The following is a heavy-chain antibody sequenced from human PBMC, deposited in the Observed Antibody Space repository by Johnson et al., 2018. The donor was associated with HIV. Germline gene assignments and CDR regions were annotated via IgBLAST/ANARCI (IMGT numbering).Heavy chain of an antibody. CDR2: ISYDGSNK. D-gene: IGHD3-3*01. CDR3: AKDRDLNYDFWSGSDDAFDI. CDR1: GFTFSSYG. Sequence: QEQLVESGGGVVQPGRSLRLSCAASGFTFSSYGMHWVRQAPGKGLEWVAVISYDGSNKYYADSVKGRFTIYRDNSKNTLYLQMNSLRAEDTAVYYCAKDRDLNYDFWSGSDDAFDIWGQGTMVTVSS. V-gene: IGHV3-30*18. J-gene: IGHJ3*02.